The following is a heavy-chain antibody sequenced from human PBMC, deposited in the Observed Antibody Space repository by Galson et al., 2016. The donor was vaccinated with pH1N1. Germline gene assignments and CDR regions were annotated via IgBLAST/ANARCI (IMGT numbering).Heavy chain of an antibody. CDR2: IDWDDDK. V-gene: IGHV2-70*12. J-gene: IGHJ4*02. CDR1: GFSLSTSGMC. D-gene: IGHD3-3*01. Sequence: PALVKPTQTLTLTCTFSGFSLSTSGMCVSWIRQPPGKALEWLALIDWDDDKYYSTSLKTRLTISKDTSKNQVVLTMTNMDPVDTATYYCAHYFDFWGAYDYWGQGTLVAVSS. CDR3: AHYFDFWGAYDY.